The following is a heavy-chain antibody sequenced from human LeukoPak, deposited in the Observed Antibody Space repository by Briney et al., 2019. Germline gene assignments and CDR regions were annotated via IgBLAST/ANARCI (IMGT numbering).Heavy chain of an antibody. Sequence: PGGSLRLSCAASGFTFSSYEMHWVRQAPGKGLEWVSYISSGGRPISYADSVKGRFTISRDNAKNTLYLQMNSLRAEDTAVYYCATDQSTAGPTTADYWGQGTLVTVSS. CDR1: GFTFSSYE. V-gene: IGHV3-48*03. CDR2: ISSGGRPI. D-gene: IGHD1-26*01. CDR3: ATDQSTAGPTTADY. J-gene: IGHJ4*02.